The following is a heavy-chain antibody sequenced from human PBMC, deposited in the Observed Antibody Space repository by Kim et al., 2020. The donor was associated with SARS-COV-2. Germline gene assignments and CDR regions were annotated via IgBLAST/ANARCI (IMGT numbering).Heavy chain of an antibody. J-gene: IGHJ4*02. CDR2: INSNGGTT. Sequence: GGSLRLSCAASGFTFSSYWMHWVRQAPGKGLVWVSRINSNGGTTNYADSVKGRFTISSDNAKSALYLQMNSLRAEDTAVYYCASRRYTGTYYYFDDWGQGTLVTVSS. CDR3: ASRRYTGTYYYFDD. CDR1: GFTFSSYW. D-gene: IGHD1-26*01. V-gene: IGHV3-74*01.